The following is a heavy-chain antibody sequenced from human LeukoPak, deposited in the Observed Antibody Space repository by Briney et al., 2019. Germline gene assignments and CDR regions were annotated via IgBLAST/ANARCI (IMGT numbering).Heavy chain of an antibody. Sequence: PGGSLRLSCAASGFTFSSYGMHWVRQAPGKGLEWVAVISYDGSNKYYADSVKGRFTISRDNSKNTLYLQMNSLRAEDTAVYYCAKEYTIFGNDAFDIWGQGTMVTVSS. J-gene: IGHJ3*02. V-gene: IGHV3-30*18. CDR3: AKEYTIFGNDAFDI. D-gene: IGHD3-3*01. CDR2: ISYDGSNK. CDR1: GFTFSSYG.